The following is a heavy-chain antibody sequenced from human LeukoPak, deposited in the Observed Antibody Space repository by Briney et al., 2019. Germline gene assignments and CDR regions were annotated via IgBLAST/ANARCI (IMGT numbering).Heavy chain of an antibody. CDR2: ISWNSGSI. V-gene: IGHV3-9*01. J-gene: IGHJ5*02. D-gene: IGHD3-22*01. Sequence: GGSLRLFCAASGFTFDDYAMHWVRQAPGKGLEWVSGISWNSGSIGYADSVKGRFTISRDNAKNSLYPQMNSLRAEDTALYYCAKDGDSSGYRYNWFDPWGQGTLVTVSS. CDR1: GFTFDDYA. CDR3: AKDGDSSGYRYNWFDP.